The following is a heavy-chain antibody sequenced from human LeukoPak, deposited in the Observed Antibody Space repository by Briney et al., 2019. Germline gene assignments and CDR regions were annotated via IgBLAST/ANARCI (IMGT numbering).Heavy chain of an antibody. CDR1: GFTFSSYE. D-gene: IGHD6-19*01. Sequence: GGSLRLSCAASGFTFSSYEMNWVRQAPGKGLEWVSYISSSGSTIYYADSVKGRFTISRDNAKNSLYLQMNSLRAEDTAVYYCARAGSSGFDAFDIWGQGTMVTVSS. V-gene: IGHV3-48*03. CDR3: ARAGSSGFDAFDI. J-gene: IGHJ3*02. CDR2: ISSSGSTI.